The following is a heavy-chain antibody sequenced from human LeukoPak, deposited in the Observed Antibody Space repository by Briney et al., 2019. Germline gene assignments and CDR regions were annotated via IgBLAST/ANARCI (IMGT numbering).Heavy chain of an antibody. D-gene: IGHD3-10*02. V-gene: IGHV4-31*03. CDR3: ASSYYYVFDY. Sequence: KPSETLSLTCTVSRGSISNADYYWSWIRQHPGKGLEWIGYIYYSGSTYYNPSLKSRVTISVDTSKNQFSLELSSVTAADTAVYYCASSYYYVFDYWGQGTLVTVSS. CDR2: IYYSGST. CDR1: RGSISNADYY. J-gene: IGHJ4*02.